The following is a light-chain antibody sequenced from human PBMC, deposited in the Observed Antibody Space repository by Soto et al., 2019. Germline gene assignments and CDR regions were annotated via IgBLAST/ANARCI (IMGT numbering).Light chain of an antibody. CDR3: QQSYSTPVT. CDR2: AAS. CDR1: QNIYNY. J-gene: IGKJ1*01. Sequence: DIQMTQSPSSLSASVGDRVTITCRASQNIYNYLNWYQQKPGKAPKLLIYAASSLQSGVPSRFSGSGSGTDFTLTISRLHPEDFATYYCQQSYSTPVTFGQGTKVEIK. V-gene: IGKV1-39*01.